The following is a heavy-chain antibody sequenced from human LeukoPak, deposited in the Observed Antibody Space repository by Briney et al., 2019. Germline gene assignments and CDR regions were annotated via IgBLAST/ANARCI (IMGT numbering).Heavy chain of an antibody. CDR3: AKDIGVANYFDY. Sequence: SGGSLRLSCAASGFTFSSYAMSWVRQAPGKGLEWVSAISGSGGSTYYADSVKGRFTISRDNSKNTLYLQMNSLRAEDTAVYYCAKDIGVANYFDYWGQGTLVTVSS. D-gene: IGHD3-16*02. CDR1: GFTFSSYA. J-gene: IGHJ4*02. CDR2: ISGSGGST. V-gene: IGHV3-23*01.